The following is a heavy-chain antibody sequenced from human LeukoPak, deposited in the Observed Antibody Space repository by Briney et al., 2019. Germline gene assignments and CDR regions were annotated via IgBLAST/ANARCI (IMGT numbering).Heavy chain of an antibody. D-gene: IGHD4-23*01. Sequence: GGSLRLSCAASGFTFSSYSMIWVRQAPGKGLEWVSHISRSSRTIYYADSVKGRFTISRDNAKNSLYLQMNSLRDEDTAMYYCSTDDYGGDFASWGREPWSPSPQ. CDR1: GFTFSSYS. V-gene: IGHV3-48*02. J-gene: IGHJ4*02. CDR2: ISRSSRTI. CDR3: STDDYGGDFAS.